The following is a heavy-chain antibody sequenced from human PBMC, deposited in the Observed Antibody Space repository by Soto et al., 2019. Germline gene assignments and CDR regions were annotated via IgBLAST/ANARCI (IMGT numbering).Heavy chain of an antibody. CDR3: ARESAGSGKNNWFDP. CDR2: IHRTGST. V-gene: IGHV4-59*01. CDR1: RGSISSYY. J-gene: IGHJ5*02. D-gene: IGHD3-10*01. Sequence: TLSLTCSVSRGSISSYYWSWVRQPPGKGLEWIGFIHRTGSTKYNPSLESRVTISVDTSQNQLSLRLSSVTAADTAVYYCARESAGSGKNNWFDPWGQGILVTVSS.